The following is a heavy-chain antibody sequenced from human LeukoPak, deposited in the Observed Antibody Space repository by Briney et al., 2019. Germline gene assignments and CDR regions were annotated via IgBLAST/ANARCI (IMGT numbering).Heavy chain of an antibody. J-gene: IGHJ4*02. CDR2: FHTSGST. V-gene: IGHV4-61*09. CDR1: GGSISSGSYF. D-gene: IGHD3-10*01. CDR3: AGTYYYTSGSYSNFDY. Sequence: SQTLSLTCAVSGGSISSGSYFWSWIRQPAGKELEWIGHFHTSGSTNYNPSLKSRVTISVDTSKKQFSLNLSSVTAADTAVYYCAGTYYYTSGSYSNFDYWGQGTLVTVSS.